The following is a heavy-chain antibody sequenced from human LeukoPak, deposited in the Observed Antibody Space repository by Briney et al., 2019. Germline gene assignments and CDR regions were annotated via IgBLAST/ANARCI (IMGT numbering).Heavy chain of an antibody. CDR2: ISGSGEST. Sequence: GGSLRLSCEGSGFIFSSYAMTWVRQAPGKGLQWVSSISGSGESTYYADSMKGRFTISRDNSKNTLSLQMNSLRAEDTAVYYCARDSAWYLDVWGQGTTVTVSS. CDR1: GFIFSSYA. J-gene: IGHJ6*02. D-gene: IGHD6-13*01. V-gene: IGHV3-23*01. CDR3: ARDSAWYLDV.